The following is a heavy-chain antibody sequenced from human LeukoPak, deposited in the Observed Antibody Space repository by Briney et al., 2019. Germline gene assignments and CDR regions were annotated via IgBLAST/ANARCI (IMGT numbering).Heavy chain of an antibody. CDR1: GFSFSSYS. V-gene: IGHV3-21*01. J-gene: IGHJ6*03. CDR2: IDYSSNYI. CDR3: ARDGGAEYSSSSGAEGYYYMDV. D-gene: IGHD6-6*01. Sequence: GGSLRLSCAASGFSFSSYSMNWVRQAPGKGLEWVSSIDYSSNYIYTADSVKGRFTTSRDNAKNSLDLQMNSLKAEDTAVYYCARDGGAEYSSSSGAEGYYYMDVWGKGTTVTVSS.